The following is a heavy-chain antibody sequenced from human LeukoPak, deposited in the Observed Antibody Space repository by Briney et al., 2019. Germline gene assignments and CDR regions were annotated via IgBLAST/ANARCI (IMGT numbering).Heavy chain of an antibody. V-gene: IGHV3-23*01. Sequence: GGSLRLSCAATGYPFSSYGMSWVRQTPRKGLEWVAGISGSGGSTSYADSVKGRFTISRDNPKNTLYLEMNSLRAEDTAVYFCAKRGVVIRVILVGFHKEAYYFDSWGQGALVTVSS. D-gene: IGHD3-22*01. J-gene: IGHJ4*02. CDR2: ISGSGGST. CDR3: AKRGVVIRVILVGFHKEAYYFDS. CDR1: GYPFSSYG.